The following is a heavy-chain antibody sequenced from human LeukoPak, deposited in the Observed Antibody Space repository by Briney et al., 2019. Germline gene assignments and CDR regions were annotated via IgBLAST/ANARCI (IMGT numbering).Heavy chain of an antibody. D-gene: IGHD6-13*01. V-gene: IGHV4-39*07. CDR2: IYYSGST. Sequence: SETLSLTCTVSGGSISSSSYYWGWIRQPPGKGLEWIGSIYYSGSTYYNPSLESRVTILVDTSKSQVSLKVSSMTAADTAVYYCARSGTYQHSSSYDYWGQGTLITVSS. CDR3: ARSGTYQHSSSYDY. CDR1: GGSISSSSYY. J-gene: IGHJ4*02.